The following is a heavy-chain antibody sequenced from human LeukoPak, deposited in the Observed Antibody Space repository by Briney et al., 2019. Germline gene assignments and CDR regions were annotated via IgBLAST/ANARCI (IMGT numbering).Heavy chain of an antibody. V-gene: IGHV1-2*06. CDR1: GGTFSSYA. J-gene: IGHJ4*02. D-gene: IGHD5-24*01. CDR2: INPNSGDT. CDR3: ARGWLQHVDY. Sequence: ASVKVSCKASGGTFSSYAISWVRQAPGQGLEWMGRINPNSGDTDYAQKFQGRVTMTRDTSISTAYMELSRLRSDDTAVYYCARGWLQHVDYWGQGTLVTVSS.